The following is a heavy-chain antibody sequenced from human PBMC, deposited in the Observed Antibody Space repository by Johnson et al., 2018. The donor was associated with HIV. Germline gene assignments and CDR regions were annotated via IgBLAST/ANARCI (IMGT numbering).Heavy chain of an antibody. J-gene: IGHJ3*02. Sequence: VQLVESGGGVVQPGRSLRLSCAASGFTFSSYAMHWIRQAAGKGLEWVSYISSSGSTIYYADSVKGRFTISRDNAKNSLYLQMNSLRAEDTAVFYCAKIVATSDDVFDIWGQGTKVTVSS. V-gene: IGHV3-48*04. CDR3: AKIVATSDDVFDI. CDR1: GFTFSSYA. CDR2: ISSSGSTI. D-gene: IGHD5-12*01.